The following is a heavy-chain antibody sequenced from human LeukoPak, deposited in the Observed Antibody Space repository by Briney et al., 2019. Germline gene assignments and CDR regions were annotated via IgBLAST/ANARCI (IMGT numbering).Heavy chain of an antibody. CDR1: GYTFTGYY. CDR3: GRGSSDSSGFEYIHH. V-gene: IGHV1-2*02. CDR2: INPNSGGT. Sequence: GPVKVSCKASGYTFTGYYMHWVRQAPGQGLEWMGWINPNSGGTNYAQKFQGRVTMTRDTSIGTAYMELNRLRSDDTAVYYCGRGSSDSSGFEYIHHWGQGTLVTVSS. D-gene: IGHD3-22*01. J-gene: IGHJ1*01.